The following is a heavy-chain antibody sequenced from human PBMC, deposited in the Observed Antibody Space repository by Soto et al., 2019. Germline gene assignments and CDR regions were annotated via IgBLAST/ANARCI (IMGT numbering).Heavy chain of an antibody. CDR2: ISSSSSYI. Sequence: EVQLVESGGGLVKPGGSLRLSCAASGFTFSSYSMNWVRQAPGKGLEWASSISSSSSYIYYADSVKGRFTISRDNAKNSLYLQMNSLRAEDTAVYYCARSIVVVPAAIRVDWFDPWGQGTLVTVSS. V-gene: IGHV3-21*01. D-gene: IGHD2-2*01. CDR3: ARSIVVVPAAIRVDWFDP. CDR1: GFTFSSYS. J-gene: IGHJ5*02.